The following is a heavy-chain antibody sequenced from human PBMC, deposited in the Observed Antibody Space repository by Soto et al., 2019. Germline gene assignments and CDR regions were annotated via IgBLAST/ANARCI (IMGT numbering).Heavy chain of an antibody. D-gene: IGHD2-15*01. Sequence: EVQLVESGGGLVQPGGSLRLSCAASGFTVSSNYMSWVRQAPGKGLKWVYLIYSGGNIYYADSVKGRFTISRDNSKNTLYLQMNSLRDEVTAVYYCARDHHCSGGSCYSTLWGQGTLVTVSS. CDR1: GFTVSSNY. CDR2: IYSGGNI. CDR3: ARDHHCSGGSCYSTL. J-gene: IGHJ4*02. V-gene: IGHV3-66*01.